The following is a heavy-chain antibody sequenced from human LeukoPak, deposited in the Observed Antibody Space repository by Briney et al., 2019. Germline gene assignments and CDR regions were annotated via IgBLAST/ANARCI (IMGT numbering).Heavy chain of an antibody. D-gene: IGHD4-17*01. CDR1: GFPVGSYY. CDR3: ARCLGGDYVSDTYWYFDV. J-gene: IGHJ2*01. CDR2: IYIGGRT. Sequence: GGSLRLSCAASGFPVGSYYMSWVRQAPGKGLEWVSVIYIGGRTYYAESVTGRLIISRDNSKNMVYLEMNSLRDEDTAVYYCARCLGGDYVSDTYWYFDVWGRGTLVTVSS. V-gene: IGHV3-53*01.